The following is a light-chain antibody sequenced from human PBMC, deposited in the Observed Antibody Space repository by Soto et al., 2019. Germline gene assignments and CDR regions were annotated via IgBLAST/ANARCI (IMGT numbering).Light chain of an antibody. Sequence: EIVLTQSPGTLSLSPGERATLSCRASQSITSSYLAWFQQKPGQAPRLLIYGSSSRATGIPDRFSGSGSGTDFTLTISRLEPEDFAVYYCQQYGSSPITFGQGTRLEIK. CDR3: QQYGSSPIT. J-gene: IGKJ5*01. CDR1: QSITSSY. V-gene: IGKV3-20*01. CDR2: GSS.